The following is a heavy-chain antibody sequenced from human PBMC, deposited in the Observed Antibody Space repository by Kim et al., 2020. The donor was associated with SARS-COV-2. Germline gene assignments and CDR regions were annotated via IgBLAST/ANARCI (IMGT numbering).Heavy chain of an antibody. V-gene: IGHV3-21*01. CDR2: ISSSSSYI. D-gene: IGHD3-22*01. CDR3: ARVNPRYSMIAIGYYYGMDV. Sequence: GGSLRLSCAASGFTFSSYSMNWVRQAPGKGLEWVSSISSSSSYIYYADSVKGRFTISRDNAKNSLYLQMNSLRAEDTAVYYCARVNPRYSMIAIGYYYGMDVWGQGTTVTVSS. CDR1: GFTFSSYS. J-gene: IGHJ6*02.